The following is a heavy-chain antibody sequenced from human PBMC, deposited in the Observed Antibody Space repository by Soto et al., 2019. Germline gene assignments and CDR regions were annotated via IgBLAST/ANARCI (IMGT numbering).Heavy chain of an antibody. CDR1: GGSISSSSYY. CDR3: ARGYGRNFDY. J-gene: IGHJ4*02. D-gene: IGHD5-18*01. V-gene: IGHV4-39*07. CDR2: IYYSGST. Sequence: SETLSLTCTVSGGSISSSSYYWGWVRQPPGKGLEWIGSIYYSGSTYYNPSLKSRVTISVDTSKNQFSLKLSSVTAADTAVYYCARGYGRNFDYWGQGTLVTVS.